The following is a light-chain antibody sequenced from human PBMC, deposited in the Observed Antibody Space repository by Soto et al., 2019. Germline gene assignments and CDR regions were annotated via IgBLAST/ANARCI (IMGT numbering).Light chain of an antibody. J-gene: IGKJ2*01. CDR2: GAS. CDR1: QSVSTN. CDR3: QQYGNWPPYT. V-gene: IGKV3-15*01. Sequence: EVVMTQSPATLSVSPGERATLSSSASQSVSTNLAWYQQKPGQAPRLLIYGASTRATNIPVRFRGSGSGKGFTLTISTLQSEDVAIYYCQQYGNWPPYTFGQGTKLEIK.